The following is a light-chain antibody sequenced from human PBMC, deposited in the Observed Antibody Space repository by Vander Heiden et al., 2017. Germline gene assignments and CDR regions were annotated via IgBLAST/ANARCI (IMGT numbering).Light chain of an antibody. V-gene: IGKV1-39*01. CDR1: QSINSN. J-gene: IGKJ3*01. Sequence: DIQMTQSPSSLSASVGDRVTITCRASQSINSNLNWYQQRPGKAPKLLIYAASSLQSGVPSRFSGSGSGTDFTLTITSRQPDDFATYYCQQSVISPLFTFGPGTKVDIK. CDR2: AAS. CDR3: QQSVISPLFT.